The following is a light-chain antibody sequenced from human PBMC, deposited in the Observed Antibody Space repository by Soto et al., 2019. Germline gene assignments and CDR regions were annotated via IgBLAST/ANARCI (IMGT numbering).Light chain of an antibody. V-gene: IGLV1-40*01. CDR2: GNS. J-gene: IGLJ2*01. Sequence: QSVLTQPPSVSGAPGQRVTTSCTGSSSNIGAGYDVHWYQQLPGTAPKLLIYGNSNRPSGVPDRFSGSKSGTSASLAITGLQAEDEADYYCQSYDSSLSALVFGGGTQLTVL. CDR3: QSYDSSLSALV. CDR1: SSNIGAGYD.